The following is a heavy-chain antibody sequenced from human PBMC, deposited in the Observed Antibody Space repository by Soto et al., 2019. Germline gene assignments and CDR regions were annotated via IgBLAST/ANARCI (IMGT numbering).Heavy chain of an antibody. J-gene: IGHJ3*02. CDR2: IKEDGSEK. V-gene: IGHV3-7*01. Sequence: EVQLVDSGGGLVQPGGSLRLSCAASGFTFSRYWMSWVRQAPGKGLEWVANIKEDGSEKYYVDSVKGRFTISRDNAKNSRYLQMNILRAEDTAVYYCARDQDDSSDAFDIWGQGTMVTVSS. CDR3: ARDQDDSSDAFDI. D-gene: IGHD3-3*01. CDR1: GFTFSRYW.